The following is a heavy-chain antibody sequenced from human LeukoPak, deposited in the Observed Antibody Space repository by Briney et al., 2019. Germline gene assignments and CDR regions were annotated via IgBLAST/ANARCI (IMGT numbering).Heavy chain of an antibody. D-gene: IGHD6-13*01. V-gene: IGHV1-18*01. CDR2: ISAYNGNT. CDR1: GYTFTSYG. J-gene: IGHJ5*02. Sequence: GASVKVSCKASGYTFTSYGISWVRQAPGQGLEWMGWISAYNGNTNYAQKLQGRVTMTTDTSTSTAYMELRSLRSDDTAVYYCARAQMAAAGPPIWFDPRGQGTLVTVSS. CDR3: ARAQMAAAGPPIWFDP.